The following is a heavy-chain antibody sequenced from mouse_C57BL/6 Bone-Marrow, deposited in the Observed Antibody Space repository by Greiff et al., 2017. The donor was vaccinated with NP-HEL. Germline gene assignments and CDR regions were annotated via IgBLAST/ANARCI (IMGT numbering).Heavy chain of an antibody. CDR2: ISNLAYSI. D-gene: IGHD1-1*01. CDR1: GFTFSDYG. CDR3: ARHNGYGSSYYFDY. J-gene: IGHJ2*01. V-gene: IGHV5-15*04. Sequence: EVKVEESGGGLVQPGGSLKLSCAASGFTFSDYGMAWVRQAPRKGPEWVAFISNLAYSIYYADTVTGRFTISRENAKNTLYLEMSSLRSEDTAMYYCARHNGYGSSYYFDYWGQGTTLTVSS.